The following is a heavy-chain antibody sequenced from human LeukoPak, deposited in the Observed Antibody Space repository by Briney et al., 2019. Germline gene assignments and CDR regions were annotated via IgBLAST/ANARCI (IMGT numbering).Heavy chain of an antibody. D-gene: IGHD4-23*01. J-gene: IGHJ5*02. V-gene: IGHV4-34*01. Sequence: SETLSLTCAVYGGSFSGYYWSWIRQPPGKGLEWIGEINHSGSTNYNPSLKSRVTISVDKSKNQFSLKLSSVTAADTAVYYCARWSYYGGNPNAPWGQGTLVTVSS. CDR3: ARWSYYGGNPNAP. CDR2: INHSGST. CDR1: GGSFSGYY.